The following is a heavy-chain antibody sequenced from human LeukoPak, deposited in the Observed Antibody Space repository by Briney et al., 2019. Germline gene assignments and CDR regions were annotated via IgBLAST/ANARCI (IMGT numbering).Heavy chain of an antibody. Sequence: GASVKVSCKASGFTLTTYYMHWVRQAPGQGFEWMGTLNPRGGRPNYAQKFQDRVTMTRDTIASTIYMELSSLKSEDTAVYYCVRVGYGDYEGLWGQGTLVTVSP. J-gene: IGHJ4*02. CDR3: VRVGYGDYEGL. CDR2: LNPRGGRP. CDR1: GFTLTTYY. V-gene: IGHV1-46*01. D-gene: IGHD4-17*01.